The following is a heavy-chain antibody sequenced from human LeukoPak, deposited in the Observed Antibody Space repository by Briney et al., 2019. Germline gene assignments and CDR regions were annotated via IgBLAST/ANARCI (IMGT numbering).Heavy chain of an antibody. D-gene: IGHD7-27*01. Sequence: GGSLRLSCVASRFTPSIYYMSWVRQAPGKGLEWVSVIYSGGSTYYADSVKGRFTVSRDNSKNTLYLQMNSLRAEDTAVYYCARDISGECYFDYWGQGTLVTVSS. V-gene: IGHV3-53*01. CDR1: RFTPSIYY. CDR2: IYSGGST. J-gene: IGHJ4*02. CDR3: ARDISGECYFDY.